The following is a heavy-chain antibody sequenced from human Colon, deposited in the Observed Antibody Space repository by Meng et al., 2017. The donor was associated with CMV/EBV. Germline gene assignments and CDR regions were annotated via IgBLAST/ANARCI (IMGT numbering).Heavy chain of an antibody. V-gene: IGHV1-18*01. CDR3: ARGTHYFDY. D-gene: IGHD3/OR15-3a*01. CDR1: SHTFTSYG. J-gene: IGHJ4*02. Sequence: MVSCQPSSHTFTSYGFSWVRQAPGHGLEWMGWVSAYNGNTNYAQKFQDRVSMTTDTSTSTVYMELRSLTSDDTAVYYCARGTHYFDYWGQGTPVTVSS. CDR2: VSAYNGNT.